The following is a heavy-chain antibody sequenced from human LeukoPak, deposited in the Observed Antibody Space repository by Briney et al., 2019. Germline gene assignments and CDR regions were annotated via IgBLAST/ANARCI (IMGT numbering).Heavy chain of an antibody. CDR2: IYYNGST. V-gene: IGHV4-59*08. J-gene: IGHJ5*02. CDR3: ARGRGQLLNWFDP. CDR1: GGSISSYY. D-gene: IGHD6-6*01. Sequence: SETLSLTCTVSGGSISSYYWSWIRQPPGKGLHWIGYIYYNGSTNYNPSLKSRVTISVDTSKNQFSLKLSSVTAADTAVYYCARGRGQLLNWFDPWGQGTLVTVSS.